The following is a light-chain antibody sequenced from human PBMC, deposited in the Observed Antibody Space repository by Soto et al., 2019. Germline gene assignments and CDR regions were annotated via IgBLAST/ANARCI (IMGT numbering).Light chain of an antibody. Sequence: QSVLTQPASVSGSPGQSITISCTGTSSDVGGYNYVSWYQQHPGKAPKLMIYDVSNRPSGISNRFSGSKSGNTASLTISGLQAEDEADYYCSSYTGGSTYVFGTGTKVTLL. CDR1: SSDVGGYNY. V-gene: IGLV2-14*01. J-gene: IGLJ1*01. CDR2: DVS. CDR3: SSYTGGSTYV.